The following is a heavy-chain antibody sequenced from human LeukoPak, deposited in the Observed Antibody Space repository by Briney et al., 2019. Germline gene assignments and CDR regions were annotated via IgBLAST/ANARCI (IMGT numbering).Heavy chain of an antibody. CDR3: AKEGRSLQTY. J-gene: IGHJ4*02. V-gene: IGHV3-7*03. Sequence: GGSLRLSCAASGFMFSSNWMSWVRLAPGKGLEWVANIKEDGTETYYVDSVKGRFTISRDNAKNSLYLQMNSLRVKDTAVYYCAKEGRSLQTYWGQGTLVTVSS. D-gene: IGHD5-24*01. CDR1: GFMFSSNW. CDR2: IKEDGTET.